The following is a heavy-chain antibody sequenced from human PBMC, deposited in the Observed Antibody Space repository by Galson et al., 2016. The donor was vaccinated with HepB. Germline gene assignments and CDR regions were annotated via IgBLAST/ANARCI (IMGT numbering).Heavy chain of an antibody. CDR3: ARVAYEGEGMDV. V-gene: IGHV3-7*01. CDR2: IKQDGRTN. D-gene: IGHD3-22*01. CDR1: GFTFSNYW. Sequence: SLRLSCAASGFTFSNYWMTWVRQAPGKGLEWVANIKQDGRTNNYVGSVKGRFTITRDNPKKSLYLQLDSLRAEDTALYYCARVAYEGEGMDVWGLGTTVTVSS. J-gene: IGHJ6*02.